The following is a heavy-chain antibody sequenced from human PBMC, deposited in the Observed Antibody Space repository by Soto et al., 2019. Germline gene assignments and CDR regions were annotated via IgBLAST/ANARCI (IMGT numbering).Heavy chain of an antibody. Sequence: PSETLSLTCSASGGTMSNFYWSWIRKTAGKGLEWMGRVYATGTSDYNPSLRSRIAMSVDISKKTFSLRLRSVTAADTGVYYCVRDGSKTLRDCFDPWGQGILVTVSS. J-gene: IGHJ5*02. D-gene: IGHD4-17*01. CDR3: VRDGSKTLRDCFDP. CDR1: GGTMSNFY. V-gene: IGHV4-4*07. CDR2: VYATGTS.